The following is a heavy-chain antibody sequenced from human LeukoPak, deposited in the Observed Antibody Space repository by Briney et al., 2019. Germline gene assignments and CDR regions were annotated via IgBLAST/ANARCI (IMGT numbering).Heavy chain of an antibody. CDR2: INPNSGGT. D-gene: IGHD2-2*01. V-gene: IGHV1-2*02. CDR1: GYTFTGYY. CDR3: AREGVRCSSTSCQSDPDY. J-gene: IGHJ4*02. Sequence: ASVKVSCKASGYTFTGYYMHWVRQAPGQGLEWMGWINPNSGGTNYAQKFQGRVTMTRDTSISTAYMELSRLRSDDTAVYYCAREGVRCSSTSCQSDPDYWGQGTLVTVSS.